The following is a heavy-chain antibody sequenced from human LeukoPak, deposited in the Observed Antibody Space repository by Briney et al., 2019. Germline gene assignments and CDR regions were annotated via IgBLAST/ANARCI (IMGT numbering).Heavy chain of an antibody. D-gene: IGHD5-12*01. J-gene: IGHJ6*02. CDR1: GFTVSGNY. CDR3: ARGRYEVVAGTAV. Sequence: GGSLTLSCAPSGFTVSGNYMSWVRLAPGEGLEWVLVIYSGGRTNYAYSVSGRFTISRDKDKNTIYLQMNRQRAEDTAVDYCARGRYEVVAGTAVWGQGTTVTVSS. CDR2: IYSGGRT. V-gene: IGHV3-53*01.